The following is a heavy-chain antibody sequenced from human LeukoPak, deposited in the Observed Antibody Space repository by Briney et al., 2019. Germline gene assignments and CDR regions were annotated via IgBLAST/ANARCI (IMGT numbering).Heavy chain of an antibody. J-gene: IGHJ5*02. D-gene: IGHD2/OR15-2a*01. V-gene: IGHV4-39*07. Sequence: SETLSLTCIVSGGSISSRSYYWGWIRQPPGKGLEWIGSIYYTGSTNYNSSLQSRVTISADTATNEFSLTLNSVTAADAAVYFCASHVYNSWSSWFDPWGQGTLVTVS. CDR1: GGSISSRSYY. CDR3: ASHVYNSWSSWFDP. CDR2: IYYTGST.